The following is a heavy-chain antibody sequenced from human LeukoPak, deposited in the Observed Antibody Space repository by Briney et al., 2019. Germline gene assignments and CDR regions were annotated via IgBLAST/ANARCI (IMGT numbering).Heavy chain of an antibody. CDR1: GFTFSSYA. Sequence: GGSLRLSCAASGFTFSSYAMSWVRQAPGKGLEWVSLITYDGGSTFYADSVKGRFTISRDNRKKSLYLQMNSLRTEDTALYYCATERQKYFDYWXXXTLVTVSS. CDR3: ATERQKYFDY. CDR2: ITYDGGST. J-gene: IGHJ4*01. V-gene: IGHV3-43*02.